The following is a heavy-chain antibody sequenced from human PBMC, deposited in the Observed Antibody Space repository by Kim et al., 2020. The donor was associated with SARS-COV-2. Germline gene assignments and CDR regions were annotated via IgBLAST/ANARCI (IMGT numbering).Heavy chain of an antibody. D-gene: IGHD6-13*01. V-gene: IGHV4-59*01. CDR3: ARVWRIAAAGTIGAFDI. CDR2: IYYSGST. J-gene: IGHJ3*02. Sequence: SETLSLTCTVSGGSISSYYWSWIRQPPGKGLEWIGYIYYSGSTNYNPSLKSRVTISVDTSKNQFSLKLSSVTAADTAVYYCARVWRIAAAGTIGAFDIWGQGTMVTVSS. CDR1: GGSISSYY.